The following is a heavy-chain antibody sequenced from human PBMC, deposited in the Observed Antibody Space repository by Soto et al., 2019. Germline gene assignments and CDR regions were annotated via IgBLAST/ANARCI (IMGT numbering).Heavy chain of an antibody. CDR1: GFTLSSYA. CDR2: ISYDGSNK. CDR3: ARDPSRGGSYHGYSDY. Sequence: GGSLRLSCAASGFTLSSYAMHWVRQAPGKGLEWVAVISYDGSNKYYADSVKGRFTISRDNSKNTLYLQMNSLRAEDTAVYYCARDPSRGGSYHGYSDYWGQGTLVTGSS. D-gene: IGHD1-26*01. V-gene: IGHV3-30-3*01. J-gene: IGHJ4*02.